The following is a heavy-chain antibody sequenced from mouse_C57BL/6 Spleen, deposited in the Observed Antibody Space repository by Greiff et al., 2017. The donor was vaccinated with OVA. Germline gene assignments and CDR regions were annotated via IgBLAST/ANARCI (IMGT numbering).Heavy chain of an antibody. CDR1: AYTFTSYW. V-gene: IGHV1-69*01. CDR3: ARRSQTIYYDYDGYYFDY. CDR2: IDPSDSYP. J-gene: IGHJ2*01. Sequence: LQQPGAELVMPGASVKLSCKASAYTFTSYWMHWVKQRPGQGLEWIGEIDPSDSYPNYNQKFKGKSTLTVDKSSSTAYMQLSSLTSEDSAVYYCARRSQTIYYDYDGYYFDYWGQGTTLTVSS. D-gene: IGHD2-4*01.